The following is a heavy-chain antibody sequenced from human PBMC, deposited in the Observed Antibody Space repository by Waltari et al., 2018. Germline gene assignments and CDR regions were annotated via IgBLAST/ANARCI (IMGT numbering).Heavy chain of an antibody. Sequence: QVQLVQSGAEVKKPGASVKVSCKASGYTFTSYAMHWVRQAPGQRLEWMGWINAGNGNTKYSQKFQGRVTITRDTSASTAYMELSSLRSEDTAVYYCARSWDYVWGSYSSASNFDYWGQGTLVTVSS. CDR1: GYTFTSYA. V-gene: IGHV1-3*01. CDR2: INAGNGNT. J-gene: IGHJ4*02. CDR3: ARSWDYVWGSYSSASNFDY. D-gene: IGHD3-16*01.